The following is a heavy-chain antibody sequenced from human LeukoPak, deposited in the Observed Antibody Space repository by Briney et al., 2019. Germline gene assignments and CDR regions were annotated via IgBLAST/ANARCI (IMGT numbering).Heavy chain of an antibody. CDR2: VHYSGSA. J-gene: IGHJ3*02. CDR3: ACTPRYYYDSSGPPDAFDI. Sequence: PSETLSLTCTVPFGSINNYYWNWIRQSPEKGLEWIGYVHYSGSAYYNPSLKSRITMSVDTSKSQFSLSLSSVTAADTAVYYCACTPRYYYDSSGPPDAFDIWGQGTMVTVSS. D-gene: IGHD3-22*01. CDR1: FGSINNYY. V-gene: IGHV4-59*04.